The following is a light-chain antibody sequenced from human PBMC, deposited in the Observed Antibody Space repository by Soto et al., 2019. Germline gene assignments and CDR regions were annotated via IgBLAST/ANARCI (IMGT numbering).Light chain of an antibody. CDR1: RSDVGGYNY. CDR2: EVS. Sequence: QSVLTQPASVSGDPGQSITIACTGTRSDVGGYNYVSWFQHHPGRAPKLMISEVSNRPSGVSNRFSASKSGNTASLTISGLQSEDEATYYCSSYSSSSTLVFGTGTKVTVL. J-gene: IGLJ1*01. V-gene: IGLV2-14*01. CDR3: SSYSSSSTLV.